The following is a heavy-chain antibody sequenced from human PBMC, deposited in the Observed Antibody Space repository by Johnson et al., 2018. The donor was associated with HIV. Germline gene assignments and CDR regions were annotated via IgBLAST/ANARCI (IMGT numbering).Heavy chain of an antibody. CDR3: AVVALPMYWYDAFDI. D-gene: IGHD2-21*01. V-gene: IGHV3-30*02. CDR2: IRYAGSNK. Sequence: VQLVESGGGLVKPGGSLRLSCAASGFTFSSYGMHWVRQAPGTGLEWVAFIRYAGSNKYYADSVKGRFTISRDNSKNTLYLQMNSLRAEDTAVYYCAVVALPMYWYDAFDIWGQGTMVTVSS. J-gene: IGHJ3*02. CDR1: GFTFSSYG.